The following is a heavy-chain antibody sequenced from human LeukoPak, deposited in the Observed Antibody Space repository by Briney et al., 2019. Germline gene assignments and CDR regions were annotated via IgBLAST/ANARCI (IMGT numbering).Heavy chain of an antibody. CDR2: VYYSGNT. V-gene: IGHV4-59*13. J-gene: IGHJ5*02. CDR3: ARAGYCSGPTCHTSRPVYNWFDP. CDR1: GVSISSYY. D-gene: IGHD2-15*01. Sequence: SETLSLTCSVSGVSISSYYWTLVRQPPGKGLECAGYVYYSGNTNYNNYIPSLKTRVTISMDTSKNQFSLRLTSVTSADTAMYYCARAGYCSGPTCHTSRPVYNWFDPWGQGTQVTVSS.